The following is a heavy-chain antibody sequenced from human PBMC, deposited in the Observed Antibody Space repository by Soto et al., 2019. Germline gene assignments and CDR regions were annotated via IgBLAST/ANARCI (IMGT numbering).Heavy chain of an antibody. CDR2: INAGNGNT. V-gene: IGHV1-3*01. CDR3: ARSAPPIDY. Sequence: QVQLVQSGDEVKKPGASVKVSCKASGYIFTSYVMEWVRQAPGQRLEWMGWINAGNGNTKYSQKFQGRVTITRATSANTAYMELSSLRSVDTAVYYCARSAPPIDYWGQGTLVTVSS. CDR1: GYIFTSYV. J-gene: IGHJ4*02.